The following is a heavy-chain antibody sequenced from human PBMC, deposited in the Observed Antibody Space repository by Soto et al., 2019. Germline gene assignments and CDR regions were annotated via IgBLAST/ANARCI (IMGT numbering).Heavy chain of an antibody. D-gene: IGHD5-12*01. Sequence: QVQLVQSGAEVRQPASSVKVSCKTSGGTFSSDAITWVRQARGQGLEWMGGIVPIVDTSTYAQKFQGRVTITADESTSTVYMELSSLRSDDTAVYYCVRVVAIPGYPDNWGQGTLVTVSS. CDR2: IVPIVDTS. CDR1: GGTFSSDA. V-gene: IGHV1-69*12. J-gene: IGHJ4*02. CDR3: VRVVAIPGYPDN.